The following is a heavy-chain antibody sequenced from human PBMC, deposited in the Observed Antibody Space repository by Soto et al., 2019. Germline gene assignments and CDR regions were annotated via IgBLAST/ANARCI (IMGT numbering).Heavy chain of an antibody. J-gene: IGHJ5*02. D-gene: IGHD6-19*01. CDR3: ARHYSSGSRNWFDP. CDR2: IYYSGST. Sequence: SETLSLTCSVSGGSINSSSYFWGWVRQPPGKGLEWIGSIYYSGSTYYNPSLRSRVTISVDTSKNQFSLKLSSVTAADTAVFYCARHYSSGSRNWFDPWGEGTLVTVSS. V-gene: IGHV4-39*01. CDR1: GGSINSSSYF.